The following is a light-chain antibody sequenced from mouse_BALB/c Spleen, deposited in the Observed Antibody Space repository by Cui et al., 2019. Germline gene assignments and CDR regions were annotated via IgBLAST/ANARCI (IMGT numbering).Light chain of an antibody. CDR2: SAC. CDR1: QNVGTN. J-gene: IGKJ1*01. CDR3: EQYNSYPWT. Sequence: DIVLTQSQKFMSTSVGDRVSVTCTASQNVGTNGAWYQQRPGECPIALIYSACYRYSEGPDRFTGRGSGADFTLTISEVRSEGMAEYICEQYNSYPWTFGGGTKLEIK. V-gene: IGKV6-15*01.